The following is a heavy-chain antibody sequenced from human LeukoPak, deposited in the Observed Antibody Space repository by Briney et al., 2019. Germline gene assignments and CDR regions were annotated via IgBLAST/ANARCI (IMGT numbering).Heavy chain of an antibody. J-gene: IGHJ5*02. CDR2: INHSGST. D-gene: IGHD3-16*02. CDR3: ARVSYRFWFDP. Sequence: SETLSLTCAVYGGSFSGYYWSWIRQPPGKGLEWIGEINHSGSTNYNPSLRSRVTISVDTSKNQFSLKLSSVTAADTAVYYCARVSYRFWFDPWGQGTLVTVSS. V-gene: IGHV4-34*01. CDR1: GGSFSGYY.